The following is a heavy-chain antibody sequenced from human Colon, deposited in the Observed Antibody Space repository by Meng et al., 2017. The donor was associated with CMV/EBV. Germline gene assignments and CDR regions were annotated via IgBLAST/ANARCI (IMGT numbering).Heavy chain of an antibody. J-gene: IGHJ4*02. D-gene: IGHD1-14*01. CDR1: GFNVNKNY. CDR3: ASHTHYAGNPPGTHNC. Sequence: GASLKISCAVSGFNVNKNYMNWVRQAPGKGLEWVSVLYSDGATFVDYTYYADSVRGRFTISRDNANNVIYLQMDSLRADDTAVYYCASHTHYAGNPPGTHNCWGQGTLVTVSS. CDR2: LYSDGATFVDYT. V-gene: IGHV3-53*01.